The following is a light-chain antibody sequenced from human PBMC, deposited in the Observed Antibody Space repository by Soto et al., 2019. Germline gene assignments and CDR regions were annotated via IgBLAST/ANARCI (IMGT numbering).Light chain of an antibody. Sequence: DIVMTQSPDSLAVSLGERATINCKSSQSVLYSSNNKNYLAWYQQKPGQPPKLLIYWASTREAGVPDRFSGSGSGTDFTLTISRLQAEDVGVYYCQQYYSTPWTFGQGTKVEIK. CDR2: WAS. V-gene: IGKV4-1*01. J-gene: IGKJ1*01. CDR1: QSVLYSSNNKNY. CDR3: QQYYSTPWT.